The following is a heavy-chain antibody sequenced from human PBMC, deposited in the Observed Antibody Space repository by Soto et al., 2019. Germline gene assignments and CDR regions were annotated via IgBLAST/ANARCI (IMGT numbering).Heavy chain of an antibody. CDR1: GYSFTSYW. CDR2: VYPGDSDT. V-gene: IGHV5-51*01. Sequence: GESLKLSCKGSGYSFTSYWIGWVRQMPGKGLEWMGIVYPGDSDTRYNPSLLSRVTISVDTSKNEFSLRLSSVTAADTAVYYCARLNGYCVSTNCHGYYGMDVWGQGTTVTVSS. J-gene: IGHJ6*02. D-gene: IGHD2-2*03. CDR3: ARLNGYCVSTNCHGYYGMDV.